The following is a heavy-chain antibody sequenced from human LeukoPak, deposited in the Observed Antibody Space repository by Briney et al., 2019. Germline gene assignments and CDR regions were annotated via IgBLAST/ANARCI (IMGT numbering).Heavy chain of an antibody. CDR3: ARVASRAGAPQFDY. D-gene: IGHD6-13*01. CDR1: GYTFTSYG. Sequence: HRASVKVSCKASGYTFTSYGISWVRQAPGQGLEWMGWISAYNGNTNYAQKLQGRVTMTTDTSTSTAYMELRSLRSDDTAVYYCARVASRAGAPQFDYWGQGTLVTVSS. J-gene: IGHJ4*02. V-gene: IGHV1-18*01. CDR2: ISAYNGNT.